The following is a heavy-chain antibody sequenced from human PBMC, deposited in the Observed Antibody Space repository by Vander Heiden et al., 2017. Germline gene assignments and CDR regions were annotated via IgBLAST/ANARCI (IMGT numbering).Heavy chain of an antibody. V-gene: IGHV3-30-3*01. CDR1: GFTFRCYA. Sequence: ASGFTFRCYAMHSGGQAPGKGLEWLTVISYDGSNKYYADTGMGRFTISRDKSKNTRYLQRNSLRAEETAVYYCARDRRAHNWNTNWFDPWGQGTMVTVSS. CDR3: ARDRRAHNWNTNWFDP. J-gene: IGHJ5*02. CDR2: ISYDGSNK. D-gene: IGHD1-20*01.